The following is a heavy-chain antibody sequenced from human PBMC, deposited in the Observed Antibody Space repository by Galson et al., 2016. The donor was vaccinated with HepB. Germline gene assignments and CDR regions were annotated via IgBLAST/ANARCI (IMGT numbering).Heavy chain of an antibody. CDR2: IWYDGSNK. V-gene: IGHV3-33*01. CDR1: GFTFNKYA. Sequence: SLRLSCAASGFTFNKYAMHWVRQAPGKGLEWVALIWYDGSNKYYGGSVEGRFTISRDNSKNTLYLEMNSLRVEDTAVYYCARDWERLRGADAFDIWGQGTMVTVSS. CDR3: ARDWERLRGADAFDI. D-gene: IGHD1-26*01. J-gene: IGHJ3*02.